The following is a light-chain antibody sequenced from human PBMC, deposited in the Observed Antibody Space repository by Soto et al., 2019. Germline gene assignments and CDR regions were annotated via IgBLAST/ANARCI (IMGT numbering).Light chain of an antibody. CDR3: QQYGSSPPYT. Sequence: VLTQSPVTLSLSPGERATLSCRASQSFRGLLAWYQQKPGQAPRLLIYGASSRATGIPDRFSGSGSGTDFTLTISRLEPEDFAVYYCQQYGSSPPYTFGQGTKVDIK. CDR1: QSFRGL. J-gene: IGKJ2*01. CDR2: GAS. V-gene: IGKV3-20*01.